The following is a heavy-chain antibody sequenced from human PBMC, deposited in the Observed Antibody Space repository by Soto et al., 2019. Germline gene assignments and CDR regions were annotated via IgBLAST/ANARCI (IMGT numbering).Heavy chain of an antibody. V-gene: IGHV1-3*01. J-gene: IGHJ4*02. Sequence: ASVKVSCKASGYTFTSYVIHWVRQAPGQRLEWMGWINAGNGNTKYSQRFQGRVTITRDTSASTAYMELSSLISEDTAMYYCARDRCTNGVCYTRSFDYWGQGTLVTVSS. D-gene: IGHD2-8*01. CDR2: INAGNGNT. CDR1: GYTFTSYV. CDR3: ARDRCTNGVCYTRSFDY.